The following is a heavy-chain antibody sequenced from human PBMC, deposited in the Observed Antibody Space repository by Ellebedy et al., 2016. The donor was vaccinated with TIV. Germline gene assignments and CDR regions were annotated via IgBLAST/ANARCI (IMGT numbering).Heavy chain of an antibody. CDR2: INPTSGNS. D-gene: IGHD3-22*01. J-gene: IGHJ4*02. CDR1: GYTFTSYF. V-gene: IGHV1-46*01. CDR3: ARGDNYFYDSSGYYYSY. Sequence: ASVKVSCKASGYTFTSYFLYWVRQTPGQGLEWMGMINPTSGNSNFAQKFQDRVTVTRDTSTSTVYMELSSLRSEDKAVYYCARGDNYFYDSSGYYYSYWGQGTLVTVSS.